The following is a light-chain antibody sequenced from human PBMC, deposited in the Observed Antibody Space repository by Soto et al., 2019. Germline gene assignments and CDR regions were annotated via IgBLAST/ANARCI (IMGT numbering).Light chain of an antibody. CDR3: QKRSNWLIT. CDR1: QSVSTY. CDR2: DES. Sequence: ELVLTQSPATLSLSPGDRATLSCRASQSVSTYLAWYQQRTGQAPRLLIYDESNRATGIPDGFSGSGSGTDLTLTISRLEPEDFAVYYCQKRSNWLITCGQGTRLEIK. J-gene: IGKJ5*01. V-gene: IGKV3-11*01.